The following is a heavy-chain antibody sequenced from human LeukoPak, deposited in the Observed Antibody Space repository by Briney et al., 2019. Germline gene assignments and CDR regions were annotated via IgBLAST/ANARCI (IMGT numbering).Heavy chain of an antibody. Sequence: GGSLRLSCAASGFTFSDYYMSWSRQAPGKGLEWVSAISGSGGSTYYADSVKGRFTISRDNSKNTLYLQMNSLRAEDTAVYYCAKEATIFGVVLGLDYWGQGTLVTVSS. CDR1: GFTFSDYY. J-gene: IGHJ4*02. CDR3: AKEATIFGVVLGLDY. D-gene: IGHD3-3*01. CDR2: ISGSGGST. V-gene: IGHV3-23*01.